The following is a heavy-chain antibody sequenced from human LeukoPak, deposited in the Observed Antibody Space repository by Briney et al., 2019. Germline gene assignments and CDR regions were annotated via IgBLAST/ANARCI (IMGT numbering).Heavy chain of an antibody. Sequence: PGGSLRLSCAASGFTLSSHSMNWVRQAPGKGLEWVSSISSSSSYIYYADSVKGRFTISRHNAKNSLYLQMNSLRAEDTAVYYCARAAENYGGRFDSWGQGTLVTVSS. CDR1: GFTLSSHS. CDR3: ARAAENYGGRFDS. J-gene: IGHJ4*02. D-gene: IGHD3-16*01. V-gene: IGHV3-21*01. CDR2: ISSSSSYI.